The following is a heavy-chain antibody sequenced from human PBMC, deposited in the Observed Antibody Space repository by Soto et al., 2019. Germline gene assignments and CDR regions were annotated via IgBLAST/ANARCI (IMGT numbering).Heavy chain of an antibody. CDR3: ARRYGSAIDY. CDR2: IYYSGST. Sequence: PSETLSLTCTVSGDSISSSNYYWVWIRLPPGKGLEWIGSIYYSGSTYYNPSLNSRVTISVDTSKNQFSLKLSSVTAADTAVYYCARRYGSAIDYWGQGTLVTVSS. CDR1: GDSISSSNYY. D-gene: IGHD1-26*01. J-gene: IGHJ4*02. V-gene: IGHV4-39*01.